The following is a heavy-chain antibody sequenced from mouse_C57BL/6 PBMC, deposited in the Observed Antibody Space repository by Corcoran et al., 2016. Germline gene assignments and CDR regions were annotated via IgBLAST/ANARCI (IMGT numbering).Heavy chain of an antibody. CDR1: GYTFTDYN. CDR3: ARGTGYGRGVTAWFAY. CDR2: INPNNGGT. J-gene: IGHJ3*01. Sequence: EVQLQQSGPELVKPGASVKIPCKASGYTFTDYNMDWVKQSHGKSLEWIGDINPNNGGTIYNQKFKGKATLTVDKSSSTAYMELRSLTSEDTAVYYCARGTGYGRGVTAWFAYWGQGTLVTVSA. V-gene: IGHV1-18*01. D-gene: IGHD1-1*01.